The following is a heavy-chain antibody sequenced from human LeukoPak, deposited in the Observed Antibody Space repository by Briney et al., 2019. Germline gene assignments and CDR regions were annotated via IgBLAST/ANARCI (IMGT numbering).Heavy chain of an antibody. V-gene: IGHV3-23*01. Sequence: VGALRLSRAHSRFSFSNYAMCWVRQAPREGVEWVSTISLRGGSTYDADSVQGRFTISRDNSKDTLYLQMNRLRAEDTAIYYCEKAYSSSWSVFDYWGQGTLVTVSS. J-gene: IGHJ4*02. CDR2: ISLRGGST. CDR1: RFSFSNYA. CDR3: EKAYSSSWSVFDY. D-gene: IGHD6-13*01.